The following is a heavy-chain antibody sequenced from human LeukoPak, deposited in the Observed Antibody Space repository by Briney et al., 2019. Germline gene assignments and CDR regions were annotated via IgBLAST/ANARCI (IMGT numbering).Heavy chain of an antibody. D-gene: IGHD5-18*01. CDR2: IYYSGST. CDR3: ASGAYSFYYMDV. CDR1: GGSISSYY. Sequence: SETLSLTCTVSGGSISSYYWSWIRKPPGQGLEWIGYIYYSGSTNYNPSLKSRVTISVDTSKNQFSLKLTSVTAADTAVYYCASGAYSFYYMDVWGKGTTVTISS. V-gene: IGHV4-59*01. J-gene: IGHJ6*03.